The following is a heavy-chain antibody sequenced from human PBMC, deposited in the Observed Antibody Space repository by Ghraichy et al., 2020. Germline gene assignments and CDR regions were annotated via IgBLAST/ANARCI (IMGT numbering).Heavy chain of an antibody. CDR1: GGSISSGSYY. J-gene: IGHJ6*03. Sequence: SETLSLTCTVSGGSISSGSYYWGWIRQPPGKGLEWIGSIYYSGRTYYNPSLKSRVTITVDTSKNQFSLKLSSVTAADTAVYYCARLHSSSHLYYYYYYMDVWGKGTTVTVSS. CDR2: IYYSGRT. D-gene: IGHD6-6*01. V-gene: IGHV4-39*07. CDR3: ARLHSSSHLYYYYYYMDV.